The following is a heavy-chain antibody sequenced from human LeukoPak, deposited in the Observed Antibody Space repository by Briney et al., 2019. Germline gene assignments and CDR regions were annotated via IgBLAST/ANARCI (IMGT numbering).Heavy chain of an antibody. D-gene: IGHD3-22*01. CDR3: ARGLPDYYDISGYPRGAFDV. CDR2: IYSGGST. J-gene: IGHJ3*01. Sequence: GGSLRLSCAASGFTVSSNYINWVRQAPGKGLEWVSVIYSGGSTNFADSVRGRFAISRDNSKNTLFLHMNSLRSEDTTVYYCARGLPDYYDISGYPRGAFDVWGQGTMVTVSS. CDR1: GFTVSSNY. V-gene: IGHV3-53*01.